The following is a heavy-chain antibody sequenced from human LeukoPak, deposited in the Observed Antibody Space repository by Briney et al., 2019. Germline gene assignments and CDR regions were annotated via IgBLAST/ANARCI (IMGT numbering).Heavy chain of an antibody. V-gene: IGHV3-30-3*01. CDR2: ISYGGSNK. Sequence: PGGSLRLSCAASGFTFSSYAMHWVRQAPGKGLEWVAVISYGGSNKYYADSVKGRFTISRDNSKNTLYLQMNSLRAEDTAVYYCARDSASLYYFDYWGQGTLVTVSS. CDR3: ARDSASLYYFDY. CDR1: GFTFSSYA. J-gene: IGHJ4*02.